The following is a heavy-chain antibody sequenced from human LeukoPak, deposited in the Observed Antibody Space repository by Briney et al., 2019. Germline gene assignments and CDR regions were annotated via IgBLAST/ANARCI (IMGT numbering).Heavy chain of an antibody. CDR2: ISAYNGNT. V-gene: IGHV1-18*01. D-gene: IGHD6-19*01. Sequence: ASVKVSCKASGYTFTSYGISWVRQAPGQGLEWMGWISAYNGNTNYAQKLQGRVTMTTDTSTSTAYMELSSLRSEDTAVYYCARVTYDRGWYYFDYWGQGTLVTVSS. CDR3: ARVTYDRGWYYFDY. CDR1: GYTFTSYG. J-gene: IGHJ4*02.